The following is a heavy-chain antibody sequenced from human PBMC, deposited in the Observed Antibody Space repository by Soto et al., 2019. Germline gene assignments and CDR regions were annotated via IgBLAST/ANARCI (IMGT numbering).Heavy chain of an antibody. CDR3: AKDQQGDILTGYYDY. CDR2: ISGSGGST. J-gene: IGHJ4*02. CDR1: GFTFSSYA. Sequence: GGSLRLSCAASGFTFSSYAMSWVRQAPGKGLEWVSAISGSGGSTYYADSVKGRFTISIDNSKNTLYLQMNSLRAEDTAVYYCAKDQQGDILTGYYDYWGQGTLVTVSS. V-gene: IGHV3-23*01. D-gene: IGHD3-9*01.